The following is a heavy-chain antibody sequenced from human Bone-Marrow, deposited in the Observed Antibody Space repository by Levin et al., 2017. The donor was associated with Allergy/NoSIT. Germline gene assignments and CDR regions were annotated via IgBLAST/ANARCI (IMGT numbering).Heavy chain of an antibody. D-gene: IGHD3-22*01. J-gene: IGHJ4*02. CDR2: VNPRDGGT. CDR3: VRDVAFYDRNGYRSKFFDY. CDR1: GYSFTAFL. V-gene: IGHV1-2*02. Sequence: VASVKVSCKASGYSFTAFLLHWVRQAPGQGLEWMGWVNPRDGGTKYAQKFQGRVTMTRDTYTATAYMELTRLRSDDTAVYYCVRDVAFYDRNGYRSKFFDYWGQGTLVTVSS.